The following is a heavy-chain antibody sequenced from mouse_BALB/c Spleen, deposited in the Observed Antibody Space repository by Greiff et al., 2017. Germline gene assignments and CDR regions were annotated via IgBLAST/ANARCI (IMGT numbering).Heavy chain of an antibody. V-gene: IGHV1S29*02. Sequence: EVQLQQSGPELVKPGASVKISCKASGYTFTDYNMHWVKQSHGKSLEWIGYIYPYNGGTGYNQKFKSKATLTVDNSSSTAYMELRSLTSEDSAVYYCARSEYDYDEGAWYFDVWGAGTTVTVSS. CDR1: GYTFTDYN. CDR3: ARSEYDYDEGAWYFDV. J-gene: IGHJ1*01. CDR2: IYPYNGGT. D-gene: IGHD2-4*01.